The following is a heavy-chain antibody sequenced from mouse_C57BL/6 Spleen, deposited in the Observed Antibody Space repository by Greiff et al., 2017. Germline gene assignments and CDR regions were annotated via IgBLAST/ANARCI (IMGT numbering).Heavy chain of an antibody. CDR1: GYTFTDYN. V-gene: IGHV1-18*01. D-gene: IGHD2-2*01. CDR3: ARSERIYGYEGYAMDY. Sequence: VQLQQSGPELVKPGASVKIPCKASGYTFTDYNMDWVKQSHGKSLEWIGDINPNNGGTIYNQKFKGKATLTVDKSSSTAYMELRNLTSEDIAVYYCARSERIYGYEGYAMDYWGQGTSVTVSS. J-gene: IGHJ4*01. CDR2: INPNNGGT.